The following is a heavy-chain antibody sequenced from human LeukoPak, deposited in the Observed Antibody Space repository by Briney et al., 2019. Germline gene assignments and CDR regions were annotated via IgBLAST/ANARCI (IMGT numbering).Heavy chain of an antibody. D-gene: IGHD4-17*01. V-gene: IGHV3-33*06. Sequence: GGSLRLSCAASGFTFSSYGMHWVRQASGKGLEWVAVIWYDGSNKYYADSVKGRFTISRDNSKNTLYLQMNSLRAEDTAVYYCAKGLYRRVTTVTTSWFDPWGQGTLVTVSS. CDR2: IWYDGSNK. CDR3: AKGLYRRVTTVTTSWFDP. CDR1: GFTFSSYG. J-gene: IGHJ5*02.